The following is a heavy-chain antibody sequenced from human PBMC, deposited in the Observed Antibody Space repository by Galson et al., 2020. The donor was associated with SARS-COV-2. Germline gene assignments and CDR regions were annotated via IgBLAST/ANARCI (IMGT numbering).Heavy chain of an antibody. D-gene: IGHD3-10*01. CDR1: GFTFSSYA. J-gene: IGHJ4*02. CDR2: ISYDGSNK. V-gene: IGHV3-30*04. Sequence: GGSRLSCAASGFTFSSYAMHWVRQAPGKGLEWVAVISYDGSNKYYADSVKGRFTISRDNSKNTLYLQMNSLRAEDTAVYYCASLITMVRGVINSWGQGTLVTVSS. CDR3: ASLITMVRGVINS.